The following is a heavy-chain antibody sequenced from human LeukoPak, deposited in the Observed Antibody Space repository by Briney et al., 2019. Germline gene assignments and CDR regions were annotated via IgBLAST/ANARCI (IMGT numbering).Heavy chain of an antibody. CDR1: GYTFTGYY. CDR2: INPNSGGT. Sequence: ASVKVSCKASGYTFTGYYMHWVRQAPGQGLEWMGWINPNSGGTNYAQKFQGRVTMTRDTSISTAYMELSRLRSDDTAVYYCARDPYDILTGSSYHFDYWGQGTLVTVSS. V-gene: IGHV1-2*02. CDR3: ARDPYDILTGSSYHFDY. D-gene: IGHD3-9*01. J-gene: IGHJ4*02.